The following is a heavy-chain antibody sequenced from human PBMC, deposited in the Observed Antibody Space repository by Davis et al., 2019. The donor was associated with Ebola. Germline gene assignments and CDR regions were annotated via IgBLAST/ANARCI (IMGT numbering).Heavy chain of an antibody. D-gene: IGHD2-2*01. CDR1: GYTFTSCG. CDR3: ARYYCSSTSCLPYYYGMDV. V-gene: IGHV1-18*01. CDR2: ISAYNGNT. Sequence: ASVKVSCKASGYTFTSCGISWVRQAPGQGLEWMGWISAYNGNTNYAQKLQGRVTMTTDTSTSTAYMELRSLRSDDTAVYYCARYYCSSTSCLPYYYGMDVWGQGTTVTVSS. J-gene: IGHJ6*02.